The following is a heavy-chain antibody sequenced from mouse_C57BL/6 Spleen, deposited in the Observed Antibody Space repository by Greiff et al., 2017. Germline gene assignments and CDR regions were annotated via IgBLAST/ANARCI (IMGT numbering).Heavy chain of an antibody. CDR1: GYTFTSYW. CDR2: IHPNSGST. V-gene: IGHV1-64*01. CDR3: ASYGPAWFAY. Sequence: QVQLQQPGAELVKPGASVKLSCKASGYTFTSYWMHWVKQRPGQGLEWIGMIHPNSGSTNYNAKFKSKATLTVDKSSSTAYMQLSSLTSEDSAVYYCASYGPAWFAYWGQGTLVTVSA. J-gene: IGHJ3*01. D-gene: IGHD1-1*02.